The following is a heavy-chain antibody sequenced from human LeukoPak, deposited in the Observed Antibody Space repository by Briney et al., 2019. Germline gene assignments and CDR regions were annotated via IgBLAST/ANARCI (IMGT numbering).Heavy chain of an antibody. Sequence: GGSLRLSCAASGFTFSDYYMSWIRQAPGKGLEWVSYIGSSGRTIYYADSVKGRFTISRDNSKNTLYLQMNSLRVEDTAVYYCAKEHGGSSWYEDAFDIWGQGTMVTVSS. CDR1: GFTFSDYY. V-gene: IGHV3-11*01. CDR2: IGSSGRTI. CDR3: AKEHGGSSWYEDAFDI. D-gene: IGHD6-13*01. J-gene: IGHJ3*02.